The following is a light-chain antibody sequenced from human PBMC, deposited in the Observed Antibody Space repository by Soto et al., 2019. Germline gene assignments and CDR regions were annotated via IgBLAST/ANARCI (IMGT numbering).Light chain of an antibody. CDR1: QSISSW. V-gene: IGKV1-5*03. CDR2: KAS. J-gene: IGKJ1*01. CDR3: QQSYSTPRT. Sequence: DIQMTQSPSTLSASVGDRVTITCRASQSISSWLAWYQQKPGKAPKLLIYKASSLESGVPSRFSGSRSGTEFSLTISSLQPDDYATYYCQQSYSTPRTFGQGTKVDIK.